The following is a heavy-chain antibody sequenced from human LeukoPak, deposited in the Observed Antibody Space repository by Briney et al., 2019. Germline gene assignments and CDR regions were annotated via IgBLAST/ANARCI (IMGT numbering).Heavy chain of an antibody. J-gene: IGHJ4*02. D-gene: IGHD2-2*01. Sequence: GGSLRLSCAASGFTFSSYGMHWVRQAPAKGREGVAVISYDGSNKYYADSVKGRFTISSDNSKNTLYLQMNSLRAEDTAVYYCAKPPEYCSSTSCYFYWGQGTLVTVSS. CDR3: AKPPEYCSSTSCYFY. CDR2: ISYDGSNK. CDR1: GFTFSSYG. V-gene: IGHV3-30*18.